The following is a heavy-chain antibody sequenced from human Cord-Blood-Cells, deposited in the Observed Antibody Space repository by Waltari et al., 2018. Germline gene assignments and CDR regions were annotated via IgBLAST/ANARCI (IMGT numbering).Heavy chain of an antibody. V-gene: IGHV4-34*01. Sequence: QVQLQQWGAGLLKPSETLSLTCAVYGGSFSGYYWSWIRQPPGKGLEWIGEINHSGSTNYNPSLKSRVTISVDTSKNQFSLKLSSVTAEDTAVYYCARGTWGGSYYWFDPWGQGTLVTVSS. J-gene: IGHJ5*02. CDR2: INHSGST. CDR1: GGSFSGYY. D-gene: IGHD1-26*01. CDR3: ARGTWGGSYYWFDP.